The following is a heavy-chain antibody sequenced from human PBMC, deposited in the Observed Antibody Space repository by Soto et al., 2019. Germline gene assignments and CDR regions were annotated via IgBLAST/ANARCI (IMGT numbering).Heavy chain of an antibody. CDR3: ARSTYPPRHPPLGYSGYDRKGHDDY. CDR1: GGSFSGYY. D-gene: IGHD5-12*01. J-gene: IGHJ4*02. V-gene: IGHV4-34*01. CDR2: INHSGST. Sequence: PSETLSLTCAVYGGSFSGYYWSWIRQPPGKGLEWIGEINHSGSTNYNPSLKSRVTISVDTSKNQFSLKLSSVTAADTAVYYCARSTYPPRHPPLGYSGYDRKGHDDYWGQGTLVTVSS.